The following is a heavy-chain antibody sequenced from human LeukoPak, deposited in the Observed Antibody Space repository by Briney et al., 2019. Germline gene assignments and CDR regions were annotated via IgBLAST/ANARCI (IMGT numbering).Heavy chain of an antibody. D-gene: IGHD2-21*01. CDR1: GYSISSGYY. Sequence: SETLSLTCTVSGYSISSGYYWGWIRQPPGKGLEWIGTIFHSGSTYSNPSLKSRVTISVDTSKNQFSLNLSSVTAADTAVYYCARVGYYPDYYMDVWGKGTTVTISS. J-gene: IGHJ6*03. V-gene: IGHV4-38-2*02. CDR3: ARVGYYPDYYMDV. CDR2: IFHSGST.